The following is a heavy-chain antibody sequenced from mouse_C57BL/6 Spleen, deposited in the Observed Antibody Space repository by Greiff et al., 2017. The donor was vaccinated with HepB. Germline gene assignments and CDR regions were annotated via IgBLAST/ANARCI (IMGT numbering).Heavy chain of an antibody. Sequence: QVQLQQSGAELVRPGASVTLSCKASGYTFTDYEMHWVKQTPVHGLEWIGAIDPETGGTAYNQKFKGKAILTADKSSSTAYMELRSLTSEDSAVYYCTTYEYDGFDYWGQGTTLTVSS. CDR2: IDPETGGT. J-gene: IGHJ2*01. V-gene: IGHV1-15*01. CDR3: TTYEYDGFDY. CDR1: GYTFTDYE. D-gene: IGHD2-4*01.